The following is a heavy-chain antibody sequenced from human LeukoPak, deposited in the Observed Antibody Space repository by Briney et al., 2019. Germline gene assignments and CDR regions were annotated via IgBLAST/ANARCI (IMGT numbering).Heavy chain of an antibody. D-gene: IGHD3-3*02. CDR2: IYSGGST. V-gene: IGHV3-66*01. CDR1: GFTVRNNY. CDR3: ARAPSNAHLDY. J-gene: IGHJ4*02. Sequence: GGSLRLSCAASGFTVRNNYMSWVRQAPGKGLEWVSLIYSGGSTYYADSVKGRFTISRDNSNNTVYLQMNSLRAEDTAVYYCARAPSNAHLDYWGQGTLVTVSS.